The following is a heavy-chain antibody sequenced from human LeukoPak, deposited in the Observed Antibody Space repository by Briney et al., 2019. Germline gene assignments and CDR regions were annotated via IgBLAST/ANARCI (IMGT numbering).Heavy chain of an antibody. CDR3: ARVKVRYFDWAPIDY. CDR1: GFTFSSYG. D-gene: IGHD3-9*01. Sequence: GGSLRLSCAASGFTFSSYGMHWVRQAPGKGLEWVAVIWYDGSNKYYADSVKGRFTISRDNSKNTLYLQMNSLRAEDTAVYYCARVKVRYFDWAPIDYWGQGTLVTVSP. V-gene: IGHV3-33*01. J-gene: IGHJ4*02. CDR2: IWYDGSNK.